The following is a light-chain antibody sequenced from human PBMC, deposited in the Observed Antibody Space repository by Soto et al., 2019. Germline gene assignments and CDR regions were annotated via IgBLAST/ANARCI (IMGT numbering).Light chain of an antibody. J-gene: IGLJ2*01. Sequence: QTVVTQETSLSVSPGRTVTLTCGLSSDSVSPSYYPSWYQQTPGQAPRTLIYGTNIRSSGVPDRFSGSILGNKAALAITGAQADDECDYYCVLYMGNGISVFGGGTKLTVL. CDR3: VLYMGNGISV. CDR2: GTN. V-gene: IGLV8-61*01. CDR1: SDSVSPSYY.